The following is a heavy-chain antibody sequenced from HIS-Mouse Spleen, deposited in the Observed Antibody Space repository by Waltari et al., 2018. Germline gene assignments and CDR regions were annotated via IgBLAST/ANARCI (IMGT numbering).Heavy chain of an antibody. V-gene: IGHV1-2*02. J-gene: IGHJ4*02. CDR3: ARDQLGGFDY. CDR1: GYTFTGYY. Sequence: QVQLVQSGAEVKKPGASVKVSCKASGYTFTGYYMHWVRQAPGQGLEWMGWINPNSGGKNYAQKFQGRVTTTRDTSISTAYMELSRLRSDDTAVYYCARDQLGGFDYWGQGTLVTVSS. D-gene: IGHD7-27*01. CDR2: INPNSGGK.